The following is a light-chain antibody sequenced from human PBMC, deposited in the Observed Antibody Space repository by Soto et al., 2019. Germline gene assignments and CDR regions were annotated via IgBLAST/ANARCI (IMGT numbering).Light chain of an antibody. CDR2: RVS. CDR1: QSLVHSDGKTY. V-gene: IGKV2-24*01. CDR3: MQATQFPRT. J-gene: IGKJ1*01. Sequence: DIVMTQTPFSLPVTLGQPASISCTSSQSLVHSDGKTYLSWLQQRPGQPPRPLLYRVSNRHYGVTDRFSGRGAGTDFTRRISRVKAEDVGVYYCMQATQFPRTFGQGTKWEI.